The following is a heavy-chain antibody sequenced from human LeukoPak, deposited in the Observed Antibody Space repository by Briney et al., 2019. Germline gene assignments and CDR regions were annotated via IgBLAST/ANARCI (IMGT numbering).Heavy chain of an antibody. CDR1: GNTVRCGK. CDR2: IYYSGST. Sequence: SETLSLTCTKCGNTVRCGKWSGLRQPPGKEIKRIGYIYYSGSTNYNPSLKSRVTISVDTSKNQFSLKLSSVTAADTAVYYCARGYNWNDPGTFDIWGQGTMVTVSS. V-gene: IGHV4-59*02. CDR3: ARGYNWNDPGTFDI. J-gene: IGHJ3*02. D-gene: IGHD1-20*01.